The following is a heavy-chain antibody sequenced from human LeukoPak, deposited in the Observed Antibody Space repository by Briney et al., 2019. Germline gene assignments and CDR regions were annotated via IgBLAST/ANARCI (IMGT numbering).Heavy chain of an antibody. CDR1: GGTFSSYA. Sequence: GSSVKVSCKASGGTFSSYAISWVRQAPGQGLEWMGRIIPILGIANYAQKFQGRVTITADKSTSTAYMELSSLRSEDTAVYYCARDPKRADDGGSWYNWSDPWGQGTLVTVSS. J-gene: IGHJ5*02. D-gene: IGHD6-13*01. V-gene: IGHV1-69*04. CDR2: IIPILGIA. CDR3: ARDPKRADDGGSWYNWSDP.